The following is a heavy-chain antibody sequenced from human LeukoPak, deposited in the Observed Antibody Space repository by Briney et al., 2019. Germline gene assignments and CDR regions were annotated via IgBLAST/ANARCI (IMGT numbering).Heavy chain of an antibody. CDR2: ISGSGGST. V-gene: IGHV3-23*01. Sequence: GGSLRLSCAASGFTFSSYAMSWVRQAPGKGLEWVSAISGSGGSTYYADSVKGRFTISRDNSKNTLYLQMNSLRAEDTAVYYCARSRGGDCYRCFDYWGQGTLVTVSS. D-gene: IGHD2-21*02. CDR3: ARSRGGDCYRCFDY. CDR1: GFTFSSYA. J-gene: IGHJ4*02.